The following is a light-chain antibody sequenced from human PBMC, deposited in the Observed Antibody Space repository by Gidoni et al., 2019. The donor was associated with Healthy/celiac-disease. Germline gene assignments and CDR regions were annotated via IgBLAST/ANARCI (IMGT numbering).Light chain of an antibody. CDR3: QQYGSSPPYT. Sequence: MVLTQAQGTLSLTPGARATIYCRASQSDSSSYLSWYQQKPGHAPRLLIYGASSRATGIPDRVSGSGSGTDFTLTISRLEPEDFAVYYCQQYGSSPPYTFGQGTKLEIK. V-gene: IGKV3-20*01. CDR2: GAS. CDR1: QSDSSSY. J-gene: IGKJ2*01.